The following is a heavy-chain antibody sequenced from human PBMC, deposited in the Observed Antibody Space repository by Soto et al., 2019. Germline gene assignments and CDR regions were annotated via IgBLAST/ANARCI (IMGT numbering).Heavy chain of an antibody. D-gene: IGHD3-9*01. CDR2: INAGNGNT. CDR3: ARATPQLRYFDWFPFDY. J-gene: IGHJ4*02. V-gene: IGHV1-3*01. Sequence: ASVKVSCKASGYTFTSYAVHWVRQAPGQRLEWMGWINAGNGNTKYSQKFQGRVTITRDTSASTAYMELSSLRSEDTAVYYCARATPQLRYFDWFPFDYWGQGTLVTVSS. CDR1: GYTFTSYA.